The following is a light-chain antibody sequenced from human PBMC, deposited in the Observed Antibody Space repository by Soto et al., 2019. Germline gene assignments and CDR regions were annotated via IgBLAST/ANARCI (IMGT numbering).Light chain of an antibody. CDR1: SSNIGAGYD. J-gene: IGLJ3*02. CDR3: QSYDSSLSGSGGV. Sequence: QSVLTQPPSVSGAPGQRVTISCTGSSSNIGAGYDVHWYQQLPGTAPKLLIYGNSNRPSGVPDRFSGSKSGTSASLAITGLQAEAEADYYCQSYDSSLSGSGGVFGGGTQLTVL. V-gene: IGLV1-40*01. CDR2: GNS.